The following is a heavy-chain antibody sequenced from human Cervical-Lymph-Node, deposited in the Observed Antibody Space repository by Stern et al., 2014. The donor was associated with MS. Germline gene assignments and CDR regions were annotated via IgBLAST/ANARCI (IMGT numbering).Heavy chain of an antibody. V-gene: IGHV5-51*01. J-gene: IGHJ4*02. CDR3: ARHVQGFDY. CDR1: GYSFTIYY. CDR2: TYPYDSNT. Sequence: EVQLEESGAEVKKPGESLKISCTLSGYSFTIYYIAWVRQMPGKGLEWVSVTYPYDSNTTYSPSFQGPVTISADKSVPTAYLQWSRLRASDTAMYYCARHVQGFDYWGQGTLVTVSS.